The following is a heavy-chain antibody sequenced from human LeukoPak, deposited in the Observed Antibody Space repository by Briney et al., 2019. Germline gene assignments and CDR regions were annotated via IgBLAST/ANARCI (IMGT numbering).Heavy chain of an antibody. CDR1: GYTFTGYY. Sequence: ASVKVSCKASGYTFTGYYMHWVRQAPGQGLEWMGRINPNSGGTNYAQKFQGRVTMTRDTSISTAYMELSRLRSDDTAVYYCARELKYDSSGYLVWGQGTLVTVSS. CDR2: INPNSGGT. V-gene: IGHV1-2*06. D-gene: IGHD3-22*01. CDR3: ARELKYDSSGYLV. J-gene: IGHJ4*02.